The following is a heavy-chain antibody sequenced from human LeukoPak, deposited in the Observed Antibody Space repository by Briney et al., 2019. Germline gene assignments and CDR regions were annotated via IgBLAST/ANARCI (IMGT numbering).Heavy chain of an antibody. D-gene: IGHD3-16*02. CDR2: INPISGAT. J-gene: IGHJ4*02. Sequence: ASVKVSCKASGYTFTRYYMQWVRQAPGHGLEWMGIINPISGATDYAQKFQGRVTMTRDTSTSTVYMELSSLRSEDTAMYYCARLPYRDGVAQDYWGQGTLVTVSP. CDR1: GYTFTRYY. V-gene: IGHV1-46*01. CDR3: ARLPYRDGVAQDY.